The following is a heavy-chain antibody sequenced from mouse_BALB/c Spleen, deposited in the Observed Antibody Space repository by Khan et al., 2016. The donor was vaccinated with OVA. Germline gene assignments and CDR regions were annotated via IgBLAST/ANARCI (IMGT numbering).Heavy chain of an antibody. J-gene: IGHJ2*02. CDR2: ISYSGST. V-gene: IGHV3-2*02. Sequence: EVELVESGPGLVKPSQSLSLTCTVTGYSITSNYAWNWIRQFPGNKLEWMGYISYSGSTTYNPSLKSRISITRDTSKNQFCLQLKSVTTEDTATYYCARGNYYGYYFDYWGQGTSLTVSS. CDR3: ARGNYYGYYFDY. CDR1: GYSITSNYA. D-gene: IGHD1-1*01.